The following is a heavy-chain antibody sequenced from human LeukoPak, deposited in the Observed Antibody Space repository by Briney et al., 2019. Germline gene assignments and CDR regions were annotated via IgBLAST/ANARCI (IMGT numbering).Heavy chain of an antibody. V-gene: IGHV3-23*01. Sequence: GGSLRLSCVASGFTFNNYAMSWVRQAPGKGLEWVSSISGSGDGTYYVDSVKGRFTISRDNSKNTLYLQMNSLRAEDTAVYYCARGFRLFSAFDIWGQGTMVTVSS. CDR3: ARGFRLFSAFDI. CDR1: GFTFNNYA. CDR2: ISGSGDGT. D-gene: IGHD3-22*01. J-gene: IGHJ3*02.